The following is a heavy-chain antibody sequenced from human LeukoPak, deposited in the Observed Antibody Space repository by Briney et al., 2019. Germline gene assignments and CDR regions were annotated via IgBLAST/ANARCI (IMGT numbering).Heavy chain of an antibody. CDR2: IQSSGTT. CDR1: GGSVRSDY. V-gene: IGHV4-4*07. CDR3: ARDSGSGWYGQ. Sequence: SETLSLTCSVSGGSVRSDYWNWIRQPAGKGLEWIGRIQSSGTTNYNPSLKSRLTMSVDTSKNQFSLKLSSVTAADTAVYYCARDSGSGWYGQWGQGTPVTVSS. J-gene: IGHJ4*02. D-gene: IGHD6-19*01.